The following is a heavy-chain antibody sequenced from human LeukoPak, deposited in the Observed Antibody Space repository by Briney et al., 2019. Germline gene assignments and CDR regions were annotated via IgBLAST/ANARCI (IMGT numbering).Heavy chain of an antibody. CDR2: IYPGDSDS. CDR3: ARSGSLGTFDI. D-gene: IGHD1-26*01. CDR1: GYSFTNSW. V-gene: IGHV5-51*01. J-gene: IGHJ3*02. Sequence: GESLKISCKGSGYSFTNSWIGWVRQMPGKGLEWMGIIYPGDSDSRYSPSFQGQVTISADKSISAAYLQWSSLKASDTAMYYCARSGSLGTFDIWGQGTMVTVSS.